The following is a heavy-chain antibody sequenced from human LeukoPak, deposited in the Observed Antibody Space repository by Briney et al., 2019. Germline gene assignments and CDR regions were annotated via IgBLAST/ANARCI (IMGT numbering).Heavy chain of an antibody. Sequence: GGSLRLSCAASGFTFSSYAMHWVRQAPGKGLEWVAVISYDGSNKYYADSVKGRFTISRDNSKNTLYLQMTSLSAEDTAVYYCARDLTPGYRSPLGLWGQGTLVTVSS. CDR3: ARDLTPGYRSPLGL. J-gene: IGHJ4*02. D-gene: IGHD2-2*03. V-gene: IGHV3-30*01. CDR1: GFTFSSYA. CDR2: ISYDGSNK.